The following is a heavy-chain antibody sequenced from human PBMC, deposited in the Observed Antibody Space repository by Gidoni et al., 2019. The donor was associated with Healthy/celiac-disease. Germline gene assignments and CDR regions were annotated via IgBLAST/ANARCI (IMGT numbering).Heavy chain of an antibody. CDR2: MIGSGGST. D-gene: IGHD3-3*01. V-gene: IGHV3-23*01. J-gene: IGHJ4*02. Sequence: EVQLLESGGGLVQPGGSRRLAGAASGFTFSSYDMSWVRKAPGKGLAWVSAMIGSGGSTYYADSVKGRFTISRDNSKNTLYLQMNSLRAEDTAVYSCAKDLGYDFWIGYFDYWGQGTLVTVSS. CDR1: GFTFSSYD. CDR3: AKDLGYDFWIGYFDY.